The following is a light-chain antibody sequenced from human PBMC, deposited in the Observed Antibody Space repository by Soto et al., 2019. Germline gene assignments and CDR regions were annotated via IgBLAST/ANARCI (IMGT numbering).Light chain of an antibody. CDR1: QSVSSN. CDR2: GAS. J-gene: IGKJ1*01. CDR3: QQYNKWLRT. V-gene: IGKV3-15*01. Sequence: EIVMTQSPATLSVSPGERATLSCRASQSVSSNLAWYQQKPGQAPRLLIYGASTRATGIPARFSGSGSGTEFTLTISSLQSEDFAVYYCQQYNKWLRTFGHGNKVDIX.